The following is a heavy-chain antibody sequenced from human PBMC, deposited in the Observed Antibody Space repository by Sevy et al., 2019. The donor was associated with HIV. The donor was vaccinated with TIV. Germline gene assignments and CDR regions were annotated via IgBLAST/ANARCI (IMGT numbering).Heavy chain of an antibody. CDR2: FYSTGST. CDR1: GGSISSSSYF. V-gene: IGHV4-39*01. J-gene: IGHJ2*01. Sequence: SETLSLTCTVSGGSISSSSYFWGWIRQPPGKGLEWIGSFYSTGSTSYNPSLRSRVTVSADTSTIQFSLRLTSVIATDTAVYYCATPRDSGGYEGTGGYFDLWGRGTLVTVSS. D-gene: IGHD6-19*01. CDR3: ATPRDSGGYEGTGGYFDL.